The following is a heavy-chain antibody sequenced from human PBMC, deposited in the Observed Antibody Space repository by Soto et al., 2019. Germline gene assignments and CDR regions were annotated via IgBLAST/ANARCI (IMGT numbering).Heavy chain of an antibody. D-gene: IGHD3-3*01. CDR2: ISGSGGST. Sequence: GGPLRLSCAASGFTFGSYAMSWVRQAPGKGLEWVSAISGSGGSTYYADSVKGRFTISRDNSKNTLYLQMNSLRAEDTAVYYCAKERTAIFGVVIIPYYYGMDVWGQGTTVTVSS. CDR3: AKERTAIFGVVIIPYYYGMDV. J-gene: IGHJ6*02. V-gene: IGHV3-23*01. CDR1: GFTFGSYA.